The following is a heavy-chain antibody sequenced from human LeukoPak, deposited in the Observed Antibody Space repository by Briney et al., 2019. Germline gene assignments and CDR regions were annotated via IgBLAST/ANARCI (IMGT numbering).Heavy chain of an antibody. CDR3: ATGTWDY. J-gene: IGHJ4*02. D-gene: IGHD1/OR15-1a*01. Sequence: PGGSLRLSCTTSGFTFDTYNMNWVRKAPGRGLEWISYISTSSDIIYYADSVKGRFTISRDNAKNSLYLQMNSLRDEGMAVYYCATGTWDYWGQGTLVTVSS. CDR2: ISTSSDII. V-gene: IGHV3-48*02. CDR1: GFTFDTYN.